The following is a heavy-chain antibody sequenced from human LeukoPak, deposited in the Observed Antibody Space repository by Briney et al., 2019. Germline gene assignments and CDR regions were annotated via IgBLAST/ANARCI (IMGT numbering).Heavy chain of an antibody. CDR2: ISAYNGNT. CDR1: GYTFTSYG. Sequence: ASVKVSCKASGYTFTSYGISWVRQAPGQGLEWMGWISAYNGNTNYAQKLQGRVTITADESTSTAYMELSSLRSEDTAVYYCARGTRRRGYYDSSGYYSRFDYWGQGTLVTVSS. J-gene: IGHJ4*02. D-gene: IGHD3-22*01. CDR3: ARGTRRRGYYDSSGYYSRFDY. V-gene: IGHV1-18*01.